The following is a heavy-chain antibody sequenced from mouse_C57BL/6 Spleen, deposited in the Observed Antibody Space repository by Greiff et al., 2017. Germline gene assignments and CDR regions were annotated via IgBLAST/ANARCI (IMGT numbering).Heavy chain of an antibody. CDR1: GYTFTSYW. CDR3: ARGYYGSSYEGWFAY. J-gene: IGHJ3*01. D-gene: IGHD1-1*01. Sequence: QVQLQQPGAELVKPGASVKMSCKASGYTFTSYWITWVKQRPGQGLEWIGDIYPGSGSTNYNEKFKSKATLTVDTSSSTAYMQLSRLTSEDSAVYYCARGYYGSSYEGWFAYWGQGTLVTVSA. V-gene: IGHV1-55*01. CDR2: IYPGSGST.